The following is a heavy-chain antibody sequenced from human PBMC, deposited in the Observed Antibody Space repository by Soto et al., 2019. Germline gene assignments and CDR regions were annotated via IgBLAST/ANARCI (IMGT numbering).Heavy chain of an antibody. CDR1: GITFSSYA. J-gene: IGHJ4*02. V-gene: IGHV1-69*01. D-gene: IGHD3-22*01. CDR3: ARLHTAYYDSSGYYFDY. Sequence: AAVKGSCKASGITFSSYAISSVRQAPGQGLEWMGGIIPIFGTANYAQKFQGRVTITADESTSTAYMELSSLRSEDTAVYYCARLHTAYYDSSGYYFDYWGQGTLVTVSS. CDR2: IIPIFGTA.